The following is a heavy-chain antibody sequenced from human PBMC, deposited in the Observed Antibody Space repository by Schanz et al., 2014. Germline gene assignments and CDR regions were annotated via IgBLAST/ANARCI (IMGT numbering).Heavy chain of an antibody. CDR3: ARDRLECGAECYSVEVFEI. CDR2: VNPSVRGT. V-gene: IGHV1-46*01. D-gene: IGHD2-21*01. Sequence: QEQLVQSGAEVRKPGASVKVSCKASGYTFSDSYVHWVRQAPGQGLEWMGIVNPSVRGTHFAREFQGRVTVTSDTSTSTVYMELSGLRSEDTAVYYCARDRLECGAECYSVEVFEIWGQGTLVIVSS. CDR1: GYTFSDSY. J-gene: IGHJ4*02.